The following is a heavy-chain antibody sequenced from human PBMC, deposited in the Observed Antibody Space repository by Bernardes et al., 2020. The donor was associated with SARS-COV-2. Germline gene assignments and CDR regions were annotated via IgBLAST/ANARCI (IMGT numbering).Heavy chain of an antibody. V-gene: IGHV3-21*01. CDR2: ISGAGYYI. D-gene: IGHD7-27*01. J-gene: IGHJ3*01. CDR1: GFTFSSYL. Sequence: GGSLRLSCEASGFTFSSYLFSWFRKAPGKGLEWVSSISGAGYYIYYGDSVRGRFTTSRDNTRKSVFLQMESLRADDAAVYYCARDVDGTDWGFGFDVWGQGTKVHVSS. CDR3: ARDVDGTDWGFGFDV.